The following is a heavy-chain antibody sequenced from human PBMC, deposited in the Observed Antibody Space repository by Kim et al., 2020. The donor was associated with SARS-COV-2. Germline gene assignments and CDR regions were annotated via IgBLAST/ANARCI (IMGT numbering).Heavy chain of an antibody. Sequence: GGSLRLSCAASGFTFSSYSMNWVRQAPGKGLEWVSSISSSSSYIYYADSVKGRFTISRDNAKNSLYLQMNSLRAEDTAVYYCARDSSSGVKRYYYYGMDVWGQGTTVPGSS. D-gene: IGHD6-19*01. CDR2: ISSSSSYI. J-gene: IGHJ6*02. CDR3: ARDSSSGVKRYYYYGMDV. V-gene: IGHV3-21*01. CDR1: GFTFSSYS.